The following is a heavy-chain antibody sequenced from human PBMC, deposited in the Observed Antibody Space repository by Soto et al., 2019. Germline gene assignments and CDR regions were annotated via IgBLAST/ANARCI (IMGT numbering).Heavy chain of an antibody. CDR1: EFTFSSYA. CDR2: ISGSGGST. J-gene: IGHJ3*02. D-gene: IGHD3-3*01. Sequence: HPGGSLRLSCAASEFTFSSYAMSWVRQAPGKGLEWVSGISGSGGSTYYADSVKGRFTISRDNSKNTPYLQMNRLRAEDTAVYYCASYSESGYSLGHAFDIWGQGTMVTVSS. V-gene: IGHV3-23*01. CDR3: ASYSESGYSLGHAFDI.